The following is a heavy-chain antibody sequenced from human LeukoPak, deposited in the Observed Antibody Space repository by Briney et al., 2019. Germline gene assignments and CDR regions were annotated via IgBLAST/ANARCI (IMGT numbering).Heavy chain of an antibody. CDR2: ISGSGGST. CDR1: GFTFSSYA. CDR3: AKDHGYYYGSSGYYKFSYFDY. J-gene: IGHJ4*02. Sequence: PGGSLRLSCAASGFTFSSYAMSWVRQAPGKGLEWVSAISGSGGSTYYADSVKGRFTISRDNSKNTLYLQMNSLRAEDTAVYYCAKDHGYYYGSSGYYKFSYFDYWGQGTLVTVSS. D-gene: IGHD3-22*01. V-gene: IGHV3-23*01.